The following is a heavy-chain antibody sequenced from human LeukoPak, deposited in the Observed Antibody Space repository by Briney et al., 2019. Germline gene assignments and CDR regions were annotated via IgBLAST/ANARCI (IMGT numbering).Heavy chain of an antibody. D-gene: IGHD2-2*01. V-gene: IGHV3-74*03. Sequence: GGSLRLSCAATGFTFSTYWMNWVRQAPGKGLVWVSRINSDGSSTKYADSVKGRFTISRDNAKNTLFLQMNSLRAEDTAVYYCAREGILGYCSSTSCYQWNWFDPWGQGTLVTVSS. J-gene: IGHJ5*02. CDR3: AREGILGYCSSTSCYQWNWFDP. CDR1: GFTFSTYW. CDR2: INSDGSST.